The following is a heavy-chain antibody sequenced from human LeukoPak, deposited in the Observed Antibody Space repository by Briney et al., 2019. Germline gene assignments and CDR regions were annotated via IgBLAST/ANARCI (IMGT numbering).Heavy chain of an antibody. CDR2: ISSSGTTI. D-gene: IGHD6-13*01. CDR3: ARVWGLAVAGGEIEY. Sequence: PGGFLRLSCAASGFTFTTYSMNWVRQAPGKGLEWVSYISSSGTTIYYADSVKGRFTISRDNAKNSLYLQMNSLRDEDTAVYYCARVWGLAVAGGEIEYWGQGTLVTVSS. CDR1: GFTFTTYS. V-gene: IGHV3-48*02. J-gene: IGHJ4*02.